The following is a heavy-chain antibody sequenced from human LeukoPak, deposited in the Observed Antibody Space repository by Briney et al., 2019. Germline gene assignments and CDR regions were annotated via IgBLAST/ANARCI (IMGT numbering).Heavy chain of an antibody. D-gene: IGHD1-26*01. V-gene: IGHV4-38-2*02. CDR3: ARIVVGATGDH. CDR1: GYSISSGYF. CDR2: IYHRGST. Sequence: SETLSLTCTVSGYSISSGYFWGWIRQPPGKGLEWIGTIYHRGSTYYNPSLQSRVTISLDTSKNQFPLKLNSMTAADTAVYYCARIVVGATGDHWGQGTLVTVSS. J-gene: IGHJ4*02.